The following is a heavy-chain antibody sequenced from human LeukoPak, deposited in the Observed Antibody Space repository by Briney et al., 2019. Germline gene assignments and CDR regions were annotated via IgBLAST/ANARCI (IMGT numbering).Heavy chain of an antibody. V-gene: IGHV1-18*01. CDR2: VSTYNGKT. CDR1: GYIFSNYA. J-gene: IGHJ3*01. CDR3: ARDQSGHPLEDAFEV. Sequence: GVSVKVSCKASGYIFSNYAVSWVRQAPGHGLEWMGWVSTYNGKTNYAQKFQDRVTMTTDTSTRIVYMDLRSLRSDDTAMYYCARDQSGHPLEDAFEVWGQGTMVIVSS. D-gene: IGHD1-26*01.